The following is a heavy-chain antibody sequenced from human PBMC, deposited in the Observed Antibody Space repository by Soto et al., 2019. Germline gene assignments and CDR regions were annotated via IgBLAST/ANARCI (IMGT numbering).Heavy chain of an antibody. D-gene: IGHD6-6*01. CDR2: ITPFNGNT. V-gene: IGHV1-45*02. Sequence: ASVKVSCKGSGNTFTYVYLHWVRQAPGQALEWMGWITPFNGNTKYAQKFQDRVTFTGDTSLNTAYMELTSLRSDDTAVYYCARWEQLVLGFEIWGQGTMVTVSS. CDR3: ARWEQLVLGFEI. CDR1: GNTFTYVY. J-gene: IGHJ3*02.